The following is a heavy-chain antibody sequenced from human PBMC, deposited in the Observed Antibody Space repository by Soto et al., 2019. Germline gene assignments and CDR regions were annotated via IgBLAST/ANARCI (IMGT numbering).Heavy chain of an antibody. V-gene: IGHV4-31*03. CDR1: GGSISSGGYF. CDR3: ARLTAAMLYGWVNWFDP. CDR2: IYYSGST. J-gene: IGHJ5*02. Sequence: SETLSLTCTVSGGSISSGGYFWSCIRQHPGKGLEWIGYIYYSGSTYYNPSLKSRVTISVDTSKNQFSLKLSSVTAADTAVYYCARLTAAMLYGWVNWFDPWGQGTLVTVSS. D-gene: IGHD2-2*01.